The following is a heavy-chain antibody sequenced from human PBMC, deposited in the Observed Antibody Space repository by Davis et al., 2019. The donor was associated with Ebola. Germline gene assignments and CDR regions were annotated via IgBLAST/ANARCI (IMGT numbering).Heavy chain of an antibody. D-gene: IGHD2-2*01. Sequence: MPSETLSLTCALSGASVFSNSVAWNWIRQSPSRGLEWLGRTYHRSNWYYDYAVSVKSRIIVNPDTSKNQFSLHLNSVTPDDTAVYYCARGDNYAFDSWGQGTLVTVSS. J-gene: IGHJ5*01. CDR2: TYHRSNWYY. V-gene: IGHV6-1*01. CDR3: ARGDNYAFDS. CDR1: GASVFSNSVA.